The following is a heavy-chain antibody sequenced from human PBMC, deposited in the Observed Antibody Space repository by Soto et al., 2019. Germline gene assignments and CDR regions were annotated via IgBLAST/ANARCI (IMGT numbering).Heavy chain of an antibody. D-gene: IGHD2-2*01. CDR1: GFTFSSYG. CDR2: ISYDGSNK. J-gene: IGHJ4*02. V-gene: IGHV3-30*18. Sequence: PGGSLRLSCAASGFTFSSYGMHWVRQAPGKGLEWVAVISYDGSNKYYADSVKGRFTISRDNSKNTLYLQRNSLRAEDTAVYYCAKAPLRATRVSAFDYWGQRTLVPVSS. CDR3: AKAPLRATRVSAFDY.